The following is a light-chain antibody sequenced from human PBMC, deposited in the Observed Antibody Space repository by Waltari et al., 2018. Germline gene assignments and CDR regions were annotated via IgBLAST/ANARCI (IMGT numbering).Light chain of an antibody. Sequence: EVVLTHSPGTLSLSPGERATLSCRASQSVGKYLAWYQQKPGQAPRLLIYHASTRAPGIPDRFRGSGSGTDFSLTISRLEPEDFAVYYCQKYDYLPATFGQGTKVEIK. CDR3: QKYDYLPAT. V-gene: IGKV3-20*01. J-gene: IGKJ1*01. CDR2: HAS. CDR1: QSVGKY.